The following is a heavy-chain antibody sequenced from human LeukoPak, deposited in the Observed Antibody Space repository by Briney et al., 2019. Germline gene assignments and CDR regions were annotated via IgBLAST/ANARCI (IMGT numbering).Heavy chain of an antibody. D-gene: IGHD4-23*01. V-gene: IGHV3-48*04. CDR1: GFTFSSYA. CDR2: ISSSGSTI. Sequence: GGSLRLFCAASGFTFSSYAMSWVRQAPGKGLEWVSYISSSGSTIYYADSVKGRFTISRDNAKNSLYLQMNSLRAEDTAVYYCVRVDYGGNTDAFDIWDQGTMVTVSS. J-gene: IGHJ3*02. CDR3: VRVDYGGNTDAFDI.